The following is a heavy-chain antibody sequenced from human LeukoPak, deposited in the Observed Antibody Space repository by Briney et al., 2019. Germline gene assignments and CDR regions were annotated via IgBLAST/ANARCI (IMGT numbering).Heavy chain of an antibody. J-gene: IGHJ4*02. CDR2: ISPYNDNT. CDR3: ARDPDMKSSGYYSDY. D-gene: IGHD6-19*01. CDR1: GYTFTSYG. Sequence: ASVKVSCKASGYTFTSYGISWVRQAPGQGLGWMGWISPYNDNTNYAQMFHARFTMTTETSTSTAYMELTTLRSDDTAVYYCARDPDMKSSGYYSDYWGQGTLVTVSS. V-gene: IGHV1-18*01.